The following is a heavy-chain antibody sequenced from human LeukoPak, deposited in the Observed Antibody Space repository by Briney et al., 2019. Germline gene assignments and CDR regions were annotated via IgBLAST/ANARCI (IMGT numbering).Heavy chain of an antibody. J-gene: IGHJ4*02. Sequence: AGRSLRLSCAASGFTFSSYSIHCVRQAPGKRLEWVAAISYDGSNIYYADSVKGRFTISRDNSKNTLDLQMNSLRAEDTAVYYCAKDQGGSYYFSNYFDYWGQGTLVTVSS. D-gene: IGHD1-26*01. CDR2: ISYDGSNI. V-gene: IGHV3-30*18. CDR1: GFTFSSYS. CDR3: AKDQGGSYYFSNYFDY.